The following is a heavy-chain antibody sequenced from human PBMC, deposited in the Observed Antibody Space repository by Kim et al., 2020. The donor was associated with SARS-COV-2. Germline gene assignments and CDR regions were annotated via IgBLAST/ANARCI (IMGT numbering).Heavy chain of an antibody. CDR3: ARGPNDYGAPNYFDY. J-gene: IGHJ4*02. CDR2: ISYDGSNK. D-gene: IGHD4-17*01. Sequence: GGSLRLSCAASGFTFSSYAMHWVRQAPGKGLEWVAVISYDGSNKYYADSVKGRFTISRDNSKNTLYLQMNSLRAEDTAVYYCARGPNDYGAPNYFDYWGQGTLVTVSS. V-gene: IGHV3-30*04. CDR1: GFTFSSYA.